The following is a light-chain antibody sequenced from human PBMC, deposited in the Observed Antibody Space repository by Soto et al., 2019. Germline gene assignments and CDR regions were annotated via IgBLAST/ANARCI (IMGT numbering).Light chain of an antibody. CDR3: AAWDDSLRGQV. CDR2: RNN. Sequence: QSVLTQPPSASGTPGQRVTISCSGNSSNIGSNSVFWYQHLPGTAPRLLIYRNNQRPAGVPHRLSGSKSGTSASLDISGLRSEDEADYYCAAWDDSLRGQVFGTGTKVTVL. CDR1: SSNIGSNS. J-gene: IGLJ1*01. V-gene: IGLV1-47*01.